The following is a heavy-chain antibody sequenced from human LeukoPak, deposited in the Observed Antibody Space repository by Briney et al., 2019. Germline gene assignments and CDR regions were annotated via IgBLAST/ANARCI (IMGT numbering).Heavy chain of an antibody. Sequence: GASVKVSCKTSGYTLTTYGISWVRQAPGQGLEWMGWISIYNGNTTYAQKLQGRVTMTTDTSTTTACMELRSLRSDDTAVYYCATCSGGSCYPNWFDPWGQGTLVTVSS. CDR1: GYTLTTYG. D-gene: IGHD2-15*01. CDR2: ISIYNGNT. CDR3: ATCSGGSCYPNWFDP. V-gene: IGHV1-18*01. J-gene: IGHJ5*02.